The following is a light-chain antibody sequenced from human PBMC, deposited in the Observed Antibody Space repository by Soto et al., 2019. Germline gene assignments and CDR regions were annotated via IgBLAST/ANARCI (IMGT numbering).Light chain of an antibody. Sequence: EIVMTPSSTILSVSPGERATLSCRASQSVSSNLAWYQQKPGQPPRLLMYGVYTRAPGTPARFSGSGSGTEFTLTISSLQSEDSAVYYCQQYDKWTPRTFGQGTKVDIK. J-gene: IGKJ1*01. CDR2: GVY. CDR1: QSVSSN. CDR3: QQYDKWTPRT. V-gene: IGKV3D-15*01.